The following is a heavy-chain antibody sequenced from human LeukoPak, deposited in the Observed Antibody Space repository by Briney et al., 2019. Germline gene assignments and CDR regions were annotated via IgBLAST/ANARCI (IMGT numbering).Heavy chain of an antibody. V-gene: IGHV3-7*01. D-gene: IGHD6-13*01. J-gene: IGHJ4*01. CDR3: ARDGTAAGIYFDL. Sequence: PGGSLRLSCAVSGFTFSSYWMNWVRQDPGKGLEWVASIRQDGGEKSYVDSVKGRFTISRDNTKNSLYLHMSSLRAEDTAVYYCARDGTAAGIYFDLWGQGTLVTVSS. CDR2: IRQDGGEK. CDR1: GFTFSSYW.